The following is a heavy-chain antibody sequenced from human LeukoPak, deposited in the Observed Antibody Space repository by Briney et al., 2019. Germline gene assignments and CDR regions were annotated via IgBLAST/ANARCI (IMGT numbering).Heavy chain of an antibody. D-gene: IGHD2/OR15-2a*01. CDR2: IRYDGSNT. CDR3: SKDGTSYYYIYY. V-gene: IGHV3-30*02. CDR1: GFTFNNYG. Sequence: GGSLRLSCAASGFTFNNYGMHWVRQAPGKGLEWLAFIRYDGSNTYYADSVKGRFTVSRDDSKNTLYLQMNSLRGDDTAVYYCSKDGTSYYYIYYWGQGTLVTVSS. J-gene: IGHJ4*02.